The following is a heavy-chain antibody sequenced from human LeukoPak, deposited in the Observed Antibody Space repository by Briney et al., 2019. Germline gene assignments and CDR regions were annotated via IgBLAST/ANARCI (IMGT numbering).Heavy chain of an antibody. D-gene: IGHD2-2*01. CDR2: ITGSGGDT. Sequence: PGGSLRLSCAASGFTFSSYAMSWVRQAPGKGLEWVSAITGSGGDTYYAGSVKGRFTISRDNSKNTLYLQMNSLRAEDTAVYYCAKDPYCSSTSCFNWFDPWGQGTLVTVSS. CDR1: GFTFSSYA. J-gene: IGHJ5*02. V-gene: IGHV3-23*01. CDR3: AKDPYCSSTSCFNWFDP.